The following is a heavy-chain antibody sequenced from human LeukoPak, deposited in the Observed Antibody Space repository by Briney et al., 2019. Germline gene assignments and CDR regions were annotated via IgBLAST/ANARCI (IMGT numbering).Heavy chain of an antibody. D-gene: IGHD6-13*01. V-gene: IGHV4-59*08. CDR3: ARGVYVPHVRMEFSSSRYSSRVPLFLGAFEI. CDR1: GGSISSYD. J-gene: IGHJ3*02. Sequence: SETLSLTCTVSGGSISSYDWSWVRQPPGKGLEWTGYIYYSGSTNYNPSLKSRVTILIDTSKNQFSLKLSSVTAADTAVYYCARGVYVPHVRMEFSSSRYSSRVPLFLGAFEIWGQGTMVTVSS. CDR2: IYYSGST.